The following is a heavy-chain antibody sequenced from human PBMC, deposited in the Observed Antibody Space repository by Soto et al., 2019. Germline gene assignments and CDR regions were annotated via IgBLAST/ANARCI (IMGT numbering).Heavy chain of an antibody. J-gene: IGHJ6*02. D-gene: IGHD1-26*01. CDR1: GFTFSSYG. CDR3: AKALVAGIVGANFYYFYGMDV. Sequence: QVQLVESGGGVVQPGRSLRLSCAASGFTFSSYGMHWVRQAPGKGLEWVAVISYDGSNKYYADSVKGRFTISRDNSKNTLYLQMNSLRDEDTAVYYCAKALVAGIVGANFYYFYGMDVWGQAPTVNVSS. CDR2: ISYDGSNK. V-gene: IGHV3-30*18.